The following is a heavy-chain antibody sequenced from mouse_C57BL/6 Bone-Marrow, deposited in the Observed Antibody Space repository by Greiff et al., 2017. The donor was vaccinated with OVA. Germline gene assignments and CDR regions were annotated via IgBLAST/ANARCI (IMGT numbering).Heavy chain of an antibody. Sequence: EVKLMESGPELVKPGASVKMSCKASGYTFTDYNMHWVKQSHGKGLEWIGYITPNNGGTSYNQKFKGKATLTVNKSSSTAYMELRSLTSEDSAVYYCSRWASYYYGSNYFDYWGQGTTLTVSS. V-gene: IGHV1-22*01. CDR1: GYTFTDYN. J-gene: IGHJ2*01. CDR2: ITPNNGGT. D-gene: IGHD1-1*01. CDR3: SRWASYYYGSNYFDY.